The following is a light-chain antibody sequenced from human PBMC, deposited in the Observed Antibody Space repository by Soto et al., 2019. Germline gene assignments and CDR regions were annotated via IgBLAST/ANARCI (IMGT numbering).Light chain of an antibody. CDR2: EVN. CDR3: CSYAGRSNVV. CDR1: SGDVGTYNL. J-gene: IGLJ2*01. V-gene: IGLV2-23*02. Sequence: QSVLTQPASVSGSPGQSITISCTGTSGDVGTYNLVSWYQQHPGRAPTLIIFEVNKRPSGVSNRLSGSKSGNTASLAISGLQADDEADYHCCSYAGRSNVVCGGGTKLTVL.